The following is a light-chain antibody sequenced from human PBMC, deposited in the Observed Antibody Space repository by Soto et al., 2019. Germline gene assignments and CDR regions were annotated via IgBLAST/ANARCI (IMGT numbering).Light chain of an antibody. CDR1: QSVSID. J-gene: IGKJ5*01. CDR3: QQRSNRLPIT. V-gene: IGKV3-11*01. Sequence: EIVMTQSPATVPVSPGERVTLSCRASQSVSIDLAWYQQKPGQAPRLLIYDASSRAPGVPARFSGSGSGADFTLTISSLEPEDFAVYYCQQRSNRLPITFGQGTRLEIK. CDR2: DAS.